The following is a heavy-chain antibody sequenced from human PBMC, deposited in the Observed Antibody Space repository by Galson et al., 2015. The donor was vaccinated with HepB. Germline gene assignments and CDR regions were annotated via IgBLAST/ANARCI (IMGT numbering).Heavy chain of an antibody. J-gene: IGHJ4*02. D-gene: IGHD4-17*01. Sequence: SLRLSCAASGFTFSSYAMSWVRQAPGKGLEWVSAISGSGGSTYYADSVKGRFTISRDNSKNTLYLQMNSLRAEDTAVYYCASHDYGDYGYFDYWGQGTLVTVSS. CDR3: ASHDYGDYGYFDY. V-gene: IGHV3-23*01. CDR1: GFTFSSYA. CDR2: ISGSGGST.